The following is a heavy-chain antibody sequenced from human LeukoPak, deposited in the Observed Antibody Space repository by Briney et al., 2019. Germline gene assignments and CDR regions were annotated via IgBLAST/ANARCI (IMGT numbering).Heavy chain of an antibody. V-gene: IGHV1-2*02. J-gene: IGHJ4*02. Sequence: ASVKVSCKASGYTFTGYYMHWVRQAPGQGLEWMGWINPNSGGTNYAQKFQGRVTMTRDASISTAYMELSRLRSDDTAVYYCARDLTHSSGWYSPFDYWGQGTLVTVSS. CDR1: GYTFTGYY. D-gene: IGHD6-19*01. CDR2: INPNSGGT. CDR3: ARDLTHSSGWYSPFDY.